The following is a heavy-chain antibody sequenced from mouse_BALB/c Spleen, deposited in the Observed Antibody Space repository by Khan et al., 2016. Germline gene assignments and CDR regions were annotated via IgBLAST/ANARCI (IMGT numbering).Heavy chain of an antibody. V-gene: IGHV1-4*02. J-gene: IGHJ1*01. D-gene: IGHD1-1*01. CDR1: GYTFTSYT. Sequence: QVQLKQSAAELARPGASVKMSCKASGYTFTSYTMHWVKQRPGQGLEWIGYINPSSGYTEYNQKFKDKTTLTADKSSSTAYMQLSSLTSEDSAVYYCARSSLFITPVPSYWYFDVWGAGTTVTVSS. CDR3: ARSSLFITPVPSYWYFDV. CDR2: INPSSGYT.